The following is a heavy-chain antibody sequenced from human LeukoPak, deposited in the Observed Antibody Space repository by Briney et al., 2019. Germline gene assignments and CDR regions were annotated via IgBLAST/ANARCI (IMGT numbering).Heavy chain of an antibody. CDR2: ISSSSSYI. V-gene: IGHV3-21*01. Sequence: GGSLRLSCAASGFTFRSYSMNWVRQAPGKGLEWVSSISSSSSYIYYADSVKGRFTISRDNAKNSLYLQMNSLRAEDTAVYYCARDTPVTARDYYYYYGMDVWGQGTTVTVSS. CDR3: ARDTPVTARDYYYYYGMDV. D-gene: IGHD4-17*01. CDR1: GFTFRSYS. J-gene: IGHJ6*02.